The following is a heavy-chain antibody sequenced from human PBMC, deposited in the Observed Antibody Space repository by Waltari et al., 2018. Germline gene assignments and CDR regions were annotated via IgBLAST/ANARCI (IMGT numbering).Heavy chain of an antibody. CDR1: GFTFSNYW. D-gene: IGHD2-8*01. Sequence: VQLVESGGGLVQPGGSLRLYCAASGFTFSNYWMSWVRQAPGKGLEWMANIKQDGSEKYYVDSVKGRFTISRDNAQNSLYLQVNSLRAEDTAVYYCARDRGWSYDYWGQGTLVTVSS. CDR2: IKQDGSEK. V-gene: IGHV3-7*01. J-gene: IGHJ4*02. CDR3: ARDRGWSYDY.